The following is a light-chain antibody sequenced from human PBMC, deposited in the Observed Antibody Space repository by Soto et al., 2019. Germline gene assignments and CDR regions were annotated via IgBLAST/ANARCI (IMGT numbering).Light chain of an antibody. CDR1: NSNIGTGFD. CDR3: QTSDSGLFGLI. J-gene: IGLJ1*01. Sequence: QSVLTQPPSVSGSPGQRVTIACTGNNSNIGTGFDVHWYRHFPGAAPKLLLSGTSHRPSGVPARFSGSKSGTSASLAITGLQDDDEADYYCQTSDSGLFGLIFGTGTKVTVL. CDR2: GTS. V-gene: IGLV1-40*01.